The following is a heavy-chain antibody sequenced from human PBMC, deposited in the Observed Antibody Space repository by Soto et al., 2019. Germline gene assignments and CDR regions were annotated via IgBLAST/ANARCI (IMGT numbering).Heavy chain of an antibody. J-gene: IGHJ6*02. D-gene: IGHD3-22*01. CDR3: AADWLGGGEDSSGYYYDDGMDV. CDR2: IVVGSGNT. CDR1: GFTFTSSA. V-gene: IGHV1-58*02. Sequence: QMQLVQSGPEVKKPGTSVKVSCKASGFTFTSSAMQWVRQARGQRLEWLGWIVVGSGNTNYPQKFQERVTITRDMSPSTAYMEMRSRRSEDTAVYYCAADWLGGGEDSSGYYYDDGMDVWGQGTTVTVSS.